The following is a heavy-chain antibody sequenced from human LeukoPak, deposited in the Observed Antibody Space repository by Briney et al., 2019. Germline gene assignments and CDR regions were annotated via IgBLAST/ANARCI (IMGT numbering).Heavy chain of an antibody. Sequence: GGSLRLSCAASEFSVGSNYMTWVRQAPGKGLVWVSLIYSGGSTYYADSVKGRFTISRDNSKNTLYLQMNSLRAEDTAVYYCARAPSGYPNTGGEGTLVTVSS. J-gene: IGHJ4*02. CDR3: ARAPSGYPNT. CDR1: EFSVGSNY. D-gene: IGHD5-12*01. V-gene: IGHV3-66*01. CDR2: IYSGGST.